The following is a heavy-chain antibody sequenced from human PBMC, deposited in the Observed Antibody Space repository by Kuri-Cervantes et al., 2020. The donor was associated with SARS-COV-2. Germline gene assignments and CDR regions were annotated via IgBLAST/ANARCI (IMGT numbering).Heavy chain of an antibody. V-gene: IGHV4-31*02. J-gene: IGHJ4*02. CDR2: IYYSGRN. CDR1: GDSLSRGGHY. CDR3: ARSFGTAAGQLDY. Sequence: LRLSCSVSGDSLSRGGHYWTWIRQLPGKGLEWIEYIYYSGRNYYNPSLQNRLTIALDTSQNQFSLKLSPVSAADTAVYYCARSFGTAAGQLDYWGQGTLVTVSS. D-gene: IGHD6-13*01.